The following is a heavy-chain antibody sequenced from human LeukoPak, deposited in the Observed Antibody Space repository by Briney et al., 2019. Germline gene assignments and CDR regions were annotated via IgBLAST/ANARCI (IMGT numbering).Heavy chain of an antibody. CDR2: ISGSGGST. V-gene: IGHV3-23*01. Sequence: PGGSLRLSCAASGFTFSSYSMNWVRQAPGKGLEWVSAISGSGGSTYYADSVKGRFTISRDNSKNTLYLQMNSLRAEDTAVYYCASTLLRFLEWPDTYKYWGQGTLVTVSS. CDR1: GFTFSSYS. CDR3: ASTLLRFLEWPDTYKY. J-gene: IGHJ4*02. D-gene: IGHD3-3*01.